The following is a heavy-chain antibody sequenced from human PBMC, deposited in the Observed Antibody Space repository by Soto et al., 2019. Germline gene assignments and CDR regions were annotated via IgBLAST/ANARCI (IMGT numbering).Heavy chain of an antibody. CDR1: GFTVSSNY. CDR3: TTDYYDSSGSALDY. J-gene: IGHJ4*02. D-gene: IGHD3-22*01. V-gene: IGHV3-53*01. Sequence: GGSLRLSCAASGFTVSSNYMSWVRQAPGKGLEWVSVIYSGGSTYYADSVKGRFTISRDNSKNTLYLQMNSLKTEDTAVYYCTTDYYDSSGSALDYWGQGTLVTVSS. CDR2: IYSGGST.